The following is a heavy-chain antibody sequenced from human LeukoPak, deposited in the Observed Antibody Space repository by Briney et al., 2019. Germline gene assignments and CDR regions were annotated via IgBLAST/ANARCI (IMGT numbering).Heavy chain of an antibody. CDR3: GRVTGYYDPCTRFGIDY. CDR2: INHSGST. J-gene: IGHJ4*02. Sequence: SETLSLTCAVYGDSFSDYYWSWIRQSPGKGLEWIGEINHSGSTNYNASLSHRVTISIDTSKTQFSLKLSLVAAADTAVYYCGRVTGYYDPCTRFGIDYWGQGTLVTVSS. D-gene: IGHD3-16*01. CDR1: GDSFSDYY. V-gene: IGHV4-34*01.